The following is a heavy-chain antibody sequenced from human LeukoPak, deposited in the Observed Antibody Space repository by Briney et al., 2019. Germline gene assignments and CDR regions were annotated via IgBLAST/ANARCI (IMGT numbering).Heavy chain of an antibody. CDR3: ARDYGSGSYSEVWVDY. Sequence: GGSLRLSCAASGFTFDDYAMHWVRQAPGKGLEWVSGISWNSGSIGYADSVKGRFTISRDNAKNSLYLQMNSLRAEDTAVYYCARDYGSGSYSEVWVDYWDQETLVNV. D-gene: IGHD3-10*01. J-gene: IGHJ4*02. CDR2: ISWNSGSI. V-gene: IGHV3-9*01. CDR1: GFTFDDYA.